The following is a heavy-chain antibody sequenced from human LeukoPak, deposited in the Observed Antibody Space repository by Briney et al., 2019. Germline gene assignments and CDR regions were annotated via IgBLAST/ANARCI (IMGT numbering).Heavy chain of an antibody. CDR1: GYTFTSYD. CDR3: ARGTAAAGTGYYYYYGMDV. Sequence: GASVKVSCKASGYTFTSYDINWVRQATGQGLEWMGWMNPNSGNTGYAQKFQGRVTMTRNTSISTAYMELSSLRSEDTAVYYCARGTAAAGTGYYYYYGMDVWGQGTTVTVSS. J-gene: IGHJ6*02. D-gene: IGHD6-13*01. CDR2: MNPNSGNT. V-gene: IGHV1-8*01.